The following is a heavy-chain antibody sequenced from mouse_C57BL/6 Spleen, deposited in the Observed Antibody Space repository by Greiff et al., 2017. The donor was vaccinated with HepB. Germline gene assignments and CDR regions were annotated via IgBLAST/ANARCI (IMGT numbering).Heavy chain of an antibody. J-gene: IGHJ3*01. CDR2: INPSTGGT. D-gene: IGHD2-5*01. Sequence: EVQLQQSGPELVKPGASVKISCKASGYSFTGYYMNWVKQSPEKSLEWIGEINPSTGGTTYNQKFKAKATLTVDKSSSTAYMQLKSLTSEDSAVYYCARGAAYYSNYRFAYWGQGTLVTVSA. CDR1: GYSFTGYY. CDR3: ARGAAYYSNYRFAY. V-gene: IGHV1-42*01.